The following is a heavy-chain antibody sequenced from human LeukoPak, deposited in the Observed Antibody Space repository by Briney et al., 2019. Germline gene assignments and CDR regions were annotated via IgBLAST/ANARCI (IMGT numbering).Heavy chain of an antibody. CDR1: GFTFSSYA. Sequence: PGGSLRLSCAASGFTFSSYAMSWVRRAPGKGLEWVSAISGSGGSTYYADSVKGRFTISRDNWKNTLYLQMNSLRAEDPAVYYCAKDGTLWFGELLSNYYYYGMDVWGKGPTVTVSS. J-gene: IGHJ6*04. V-gene: IGHV3-23*01. D-gene: IGHD3-10*01. CDR2: ISGSGGST. CDR3: AKDGTLWFGELLSNYYYYGMDV.